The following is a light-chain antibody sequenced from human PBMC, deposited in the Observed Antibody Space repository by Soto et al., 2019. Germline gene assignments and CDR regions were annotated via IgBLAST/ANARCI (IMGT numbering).Light chain of an antibody. CDR3: SSYTSSSTLGV. CDR2: EVS. CDR1: SSDVGKYSY. Sequence: QSALTQPASVSGSPGQSITISCTGTSSDVGKYSYVSWYQQHPAKAPKLMIFEVSNRPSGVSNRFSGSKSGNTASLTISGLQAEDEADYYCSSYTSSSTLGVFGTGTKLTVL. J-gene: IGLJ1*01. V-gene: IGLV2-14*01.